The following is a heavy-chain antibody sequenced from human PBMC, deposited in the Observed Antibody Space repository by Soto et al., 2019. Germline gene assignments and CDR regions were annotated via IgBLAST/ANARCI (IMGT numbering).Heavy chain of an antibody. Sequence: QVQLQESGPGLVKPSETLSLTCTVSGGSVSSGCFYWSWIRQRPGKGMEWIGYISYSGRTKYNPSLRSRVTISVDTSKNQFALKLTSVTAADTAVYYCARSGSGSGWLGGQGTLVTVSS. J-gene: IGHJ4*02. CDR2: ISYSGRT. D-gene: IGHD6-19*01. CDR1: GGSVSSGCFY. V-gene: IGHV4-61*01. CDR3: ARSGSGSGWL.